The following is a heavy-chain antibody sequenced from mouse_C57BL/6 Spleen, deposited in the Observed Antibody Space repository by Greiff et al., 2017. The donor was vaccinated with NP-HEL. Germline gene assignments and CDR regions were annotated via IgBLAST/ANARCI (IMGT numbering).Heavy chain of an antibody. V-gene: IGHV1-81*01. Sequence: VQLQQSGAELARPGASVKLSCKASGYTFTSYGISWVKQRTGQGLEWIGEIYPRSGNTYYNEKFKGKATLTADKSSSTAYMELRRLTSEDSAVYFCARYNSNYAYAMDYWGQGTSVTVSS. CDR3: ARYNSNYAYAMDY. J-gene: IGHJ4*01. CDR2: IYPRSGNT. CDR1: GYTFTSYG. D-gene: IGHD2-5*01.